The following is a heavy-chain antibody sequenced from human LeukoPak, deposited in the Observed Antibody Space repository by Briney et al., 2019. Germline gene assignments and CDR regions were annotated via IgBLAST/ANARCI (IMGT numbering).Heavy chain of an antibody. J-gene: IGHJ4*02. CDR3: ANGGITHSSNFHY. CDR1: GFPFSSYA. V-gene: IGHV3-23*01. CDR2: ISGRGGTT. Sequence: PGGSVTLLCAGSGFPFSSYAKSGVRQAPGKGLEWVSGISGRGGTTYYADSVKGRFTISRDNSKNTLYLQMNSLRAEDTAVYYCANGGITHSSNFHYWGQPSMLGVSS. D-gene: IGHD3-10*01.